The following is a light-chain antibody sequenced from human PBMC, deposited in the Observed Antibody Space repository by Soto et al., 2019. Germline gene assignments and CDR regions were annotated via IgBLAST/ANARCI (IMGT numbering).Light chain of an antibody. J-gene: IGLJ2*01. Sequence: QSVLTQPASVSGSPGQSITISCTGTSSDIGAHTYVSWFQQHPGKVPKVIIYNVSTRPSGISDRFSGSKSGNTASLTISGLQGEDEADYYCSSYAGGFVVFGGGTKLTVL. V-gene: IGLV2-14*01. CDR1: SSDIGAHTY. CDR2: NVS. CDR3: SSYAGGFVV.